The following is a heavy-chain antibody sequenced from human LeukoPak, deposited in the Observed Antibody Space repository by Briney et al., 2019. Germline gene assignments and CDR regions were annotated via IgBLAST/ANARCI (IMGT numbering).Heavy chain of an antibody. CDR3: AKYLRGYSSSPGGFDY. J-gene: IGHJ4*02. CDR1: GFTFGDYT. V-gene: IGHV3-43*01. Sequence: GGSLRLSCAASGFTFGDYTMHWVRQAPGEGLELVSLISLDGGRTYYADSVKGRFIISRDNSKNSLYLQMNSLRTEDTALYYCAKYLRGYSSSPGGFDYWGQGTLVTVSS. D-gene: IGHD6-6*01. CDR2: ISLDGGRT.